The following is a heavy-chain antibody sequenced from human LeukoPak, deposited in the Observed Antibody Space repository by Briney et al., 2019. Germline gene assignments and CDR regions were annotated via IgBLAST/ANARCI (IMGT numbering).Heavy chain of an antibody. CDR1: GGSISGYY. CDR2: IYYSGST. D-gene: IGHD6-13*01. J-gene: IGHJ4*02. CDR3: ARHDAAAYRGYFDY. Sequence: SETLSLTCTVSGGSISGYYWNWIRQSPDKGLEWIGHIYYSGSTNYNPSLKSRVTISVDTSKNQFSLKLTSVTAADTAVYYCARHDAAAYRGYFDYWGQGTLVTVSS. V-gene: IGHV4-59*08.